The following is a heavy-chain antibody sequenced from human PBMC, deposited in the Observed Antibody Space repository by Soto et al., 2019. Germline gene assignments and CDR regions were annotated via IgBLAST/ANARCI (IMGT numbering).Heavy chain of an antibody. D-gene: IGHD2-2*03. V-gene: IGHV3-23*01. CDR2: IYGGGNGP. CDR3: AKMEGMDPWAYSFDY. Sequence: EVQVLESGGGLVQPGGSLRLSCAATGFTFSDFAISWVRQAPGKGLEWVSRIYGGGNGPHYADSVKGRVTISRDNSKNTLYLQMNSLRADDTAVYYCAKMEGMDPWAYSFDYWGQGTLVTVSS. J-gene: IGHJ4*02. CDR1: GFTFSDFA.